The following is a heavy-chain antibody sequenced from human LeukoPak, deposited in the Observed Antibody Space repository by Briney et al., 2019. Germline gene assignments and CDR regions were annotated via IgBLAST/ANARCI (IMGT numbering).Heavy chain of an antibody. Sequence: GRSLRLSCAAAGFTSSDYFMTCVRQAPRKGLEWVAHINQAGTKGNYVDSVRGRFTISRDNAKKSLYLQMDSLRAEDTASYYCSRENWSQDHWGQGILVTVSS. J-gene: IGHJ4*02. D-gene: IGHD1-1*01. V-gene: IGHV3-7*01. CDR3: SRENWSQDH. CDR1: GFTSSDYF. CDR2: INQAGTKG.